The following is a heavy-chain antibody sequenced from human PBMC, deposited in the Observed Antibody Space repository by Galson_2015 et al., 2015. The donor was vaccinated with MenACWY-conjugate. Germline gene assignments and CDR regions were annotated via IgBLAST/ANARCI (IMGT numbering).Heavy chain of an antibody. CDR3: ARDYGGNSDGMDV. J-gene: IGHJ6*02. V-gene: IGHV3-21*01. Sequence: SLRLSCAASGFTFSSYRMNWVRQAPGKGLEWVSSISSSSSYIYYADSVKGRFTISRDNAKNSLYLQMNSLRAEDTAVYYCARDYGGNSDGMDVWGQGTTVTVSS. D-gene: IGHD4-23*01. CDR1: GFTFSSYR. CDR2: ISSSSSYI.